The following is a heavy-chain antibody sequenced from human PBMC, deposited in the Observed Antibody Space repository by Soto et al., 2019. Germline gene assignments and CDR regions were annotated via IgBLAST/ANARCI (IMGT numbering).Heavy chain of an antibody. CDR2: ISSDGSSV. J-gene: IGHJ4*02. D-gene: IGHD2-21*02. Sequence: GGSLRLSCEVFGFTFSTYEMNWVRQAPGKGLEWLSYISSDGSSVYYAASVRGRFTVSRDNAKNSLFLHLSSLGAEDTAVYYCARETLHCGGDCNDYWGQGTLVTVSS. CDR3: ARETLHCGGDCNDY. V-gene: IGHV3-48*03. CDR1: GFTFSTYE.